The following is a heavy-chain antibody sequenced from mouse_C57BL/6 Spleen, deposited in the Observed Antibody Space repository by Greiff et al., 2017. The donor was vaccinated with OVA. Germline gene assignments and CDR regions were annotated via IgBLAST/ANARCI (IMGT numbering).Heavy chain of an antibody. CDR1: GFTFSDFY. CDR3: ARDGLRQGYAMDY. J-gene: IGHJ4*01. CDR2: SRNKANDYTT. Sequence: EVQGVESGGGLVQSGRSLRLSCATSGFTFSDFYMEWVRQAPGKGLEWIAASRNKANDYTTEYSASVKGRFIVSRDTSQSILYLQMNALRAEDTAIYYCARDGLRQGYAMDYWGQGTSVTVSS. D-gene: IGHD2-12*01. V-gene: IGHV7-1*01.